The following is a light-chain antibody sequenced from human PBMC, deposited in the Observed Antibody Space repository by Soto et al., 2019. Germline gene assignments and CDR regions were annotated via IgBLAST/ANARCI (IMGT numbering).Light chain of an antibody. CDR1: QSVGRS. CDR3: QQYDNWPSVT. Sequence: IVMTQSPATLSVSPGERATLSCRASQSVGRSLAWYQQKPGQAPRLLIYGTSARATGIPATFSGSGSGTEFNLTISSLQSEDFAISYCQQYDNWPSVTFGGGTKVEIK. J-gene: IGKJ4*01. V-gene: IGKV3-15*01. CDR2: GTS.